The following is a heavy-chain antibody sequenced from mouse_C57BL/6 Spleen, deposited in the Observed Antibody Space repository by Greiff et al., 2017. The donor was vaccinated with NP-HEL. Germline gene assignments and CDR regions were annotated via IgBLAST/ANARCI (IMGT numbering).Heavy chain of an antibody. CDR3: ARQGHYYGSSLAWFAY. CDR2: ISSGGSYT. Sequence: EVQVVESGGDLVKPGGSLKLSCAASGFTFSSYGMSWVRQTPDKRLEWVATISSGGSYTYYPDSVKGRFTISRDNAKNTLYLQMSSLKSEDTAMYYCARQGHYYGSSLAWFAYWGQGTLVTVSA. J-gene: IGHJ3*01. V-gene: IGHV5-6*01. D-gene: IGHD1-1*01. CDR1: GFTFSSYG.